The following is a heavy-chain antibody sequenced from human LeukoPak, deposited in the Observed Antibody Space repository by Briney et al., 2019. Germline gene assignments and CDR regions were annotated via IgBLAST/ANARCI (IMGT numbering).Heavy chain of an antibody. D-gene: IGHD6-19*01. Sequence: PSETLPPTCTVSGGSISSYYWSWIRQPPGKGLEWIGYIYYSGSTNYNPSLKSRVTISVDTSKNQFSLKLSSVTAADTAVYHCARHVEQRLTPFDYWGQGILVTVSS. CDR3: ARHVEQRLTPFDY. J-gene: IGHJ4*02. CDR1: GGSISSYY. CDR2: IYYSGST. V-gene: IGHV4-59*08.